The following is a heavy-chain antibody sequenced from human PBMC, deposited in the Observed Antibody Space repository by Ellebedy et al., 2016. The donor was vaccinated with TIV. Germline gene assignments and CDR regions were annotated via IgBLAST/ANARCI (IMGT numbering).Heavy chain of an antibody. CDR3: AGAILKAY. J-gene: IGHJ4*02. CDR2: ISGTGSST. V-gene: IGHV3-23*01. D-gene: IGHD3-3*01. CDR1: GFTSNSYA. Sequence: GESLKISCAVSGFTSNSYAMRWVRQAPGKGLEWVSTISGTGSSTYYADSVKGRFTISRDNSKNTLYLQMNSLRAEDTAVYYCAGAILKAYWGQGTLVTVSS.